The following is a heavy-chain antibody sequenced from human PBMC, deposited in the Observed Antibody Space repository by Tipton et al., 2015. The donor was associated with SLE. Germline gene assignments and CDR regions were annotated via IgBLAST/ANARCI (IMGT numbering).Heavy chain of an antibody. CDR2: IYYSGST. Sequence: TLSLTCTVSGGSISSGGYYWTWIRQHPGKGLEWIGYIYYSGSTYYNPSLKSRIAISVDTSKNQFSLKLSSVTAADTAIYYCARGKDASGTEWNYYGMDVWGQGTTVTVSS. V-gene: IGHV4-31*03. CDR3: ARGKDASGTEWNYYGMDV. J-gene: IGHJ6*02. D-gene: IGHD5-24*01. CDR1: GGSISSGGYY.